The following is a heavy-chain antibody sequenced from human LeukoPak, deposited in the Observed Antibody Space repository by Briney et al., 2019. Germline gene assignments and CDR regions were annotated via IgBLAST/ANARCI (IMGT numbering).Heavy chain of an antibody. D-gene: IGHD5-18*01. CDR2: IYYSGIV. CDR3: ARGQGYGLLNAVDY. V-gene: IGHV4-59*01. J-gene: IGHJ4*02. CDR1: GGSISSYY. Sequence: SETLSLTCTVSGGSISSYYWSWIRQPPGKGLEWSGYIYYSGIVNYSPSLKSRVTISVDTSKNQFSLNLSSVTAADTAVYYCARGQGYGLLNAVDYWGQGTLVTVSS.